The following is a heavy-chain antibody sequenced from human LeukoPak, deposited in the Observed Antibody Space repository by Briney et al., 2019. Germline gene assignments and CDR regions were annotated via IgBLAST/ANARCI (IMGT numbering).Heavy chain of an antibody. J-gene: IGHJ2*01. CDR3: ARDLLLGVYWYFDL. CDR1: GYTFTAYY. V-gene: IGHV1-2*02. Sequence: ASVKVSCKASGYTFTAYYVHWVRQAPGQGLEWMGWFNPNSGGTNYAQKFQGRVTLTRDTAIRTAYMELSGLRSDDTAIYYCARDLLLGVYWYFDLWGRGTPVTVSS. D-gene: IGHD2-15*01. CDR2: FNPNSGGT.